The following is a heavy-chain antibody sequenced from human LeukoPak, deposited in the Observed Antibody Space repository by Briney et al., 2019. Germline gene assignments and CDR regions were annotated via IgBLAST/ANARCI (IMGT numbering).Heavy chain of an antibody. Sequence: SETLSLTCTVSGVSVSSGSYYWSWIRQPPGRGLEWIGYISDSGSTNYNPSLKSRVTISVDTSKNQFSLMLSSVTAADTAVYYCARGYDSSAYYPFNYWGQGTLVTVSS. CDR3: ARGYDSSAYYPFNY. D-gene: IGHD3-22*01. V-gene: IGHV4-61*01. CDR1: GVSVSSGSYY. CDR2: ISDSGST. J-gene: IGHJ4*02.